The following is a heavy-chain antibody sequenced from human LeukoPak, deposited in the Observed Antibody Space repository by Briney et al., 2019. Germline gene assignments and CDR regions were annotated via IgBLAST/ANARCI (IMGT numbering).Heavy chain of an antibody. Sequence: GGSLRLSCAASGFTFSNYWMHWVRQAPGKGLVWVSRINSDGSSTSYADSVKGRFTISRDNAKNTLYLQMNSLRAEDTAVYYCASGAYDFWSGYPRRDYYMDVWGKGTTVTVSS. CDR2: INSDGSST. J-gene: IGHJ6*03. V-gene: IGHV3-74*01. CDR3: ASGAYDFWSGYPRRDYYMDV. CDR1: GFTFSNYW. D-gene: IGHD3-3*01.